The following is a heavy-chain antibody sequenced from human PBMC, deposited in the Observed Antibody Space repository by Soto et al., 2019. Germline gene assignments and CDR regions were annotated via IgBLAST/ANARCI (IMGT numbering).Heavy chain of an antibody. CDR1: GFTFSNAW. D-gene: IGHD2-8*01. CDR2: IKSKTDGGTT. CDR3: TGVPPSRFTTDSRFGYYYGMDV. Sequence: EVQLVESGGGLVKPGGSLRLSCAASGFTFSNAWMSWVRQAPGKGLEWVGRIKSKTDGGTTDYAAPVKGRFTISRDDSKNTLYLQMNSLKTEDTAVYYCTGVPPSRFTTDSRFGYYYGMDVWGQGTTVTVSS. V-gene: IGHV3-15*01. J-gene: IGHJ6*02.